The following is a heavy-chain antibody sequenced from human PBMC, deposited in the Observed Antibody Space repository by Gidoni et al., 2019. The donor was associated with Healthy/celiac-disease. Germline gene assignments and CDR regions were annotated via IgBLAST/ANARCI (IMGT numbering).Heavy chain of an antibody. CDR1: GLTFDDYA. CDR3: AKDGIAAAGSDYYYGMDV. D-gene: IGHD6-13*01. Sequence: EVQLVESGGGLVQPGRSLRLSCAASGLTFDDYAMHWVRQAPGKGLEWVSGISWDSGSIGYADSVKGRFTISRDNAKNSLYLQMNSLRAEDTALYYCAKDGIAAAGSDYYYGMDVWGQGTTVTVSS. CDR2: ISWDSGSI. J-gene: IGHJ6*02. V-gene: IGHV3-9*01.